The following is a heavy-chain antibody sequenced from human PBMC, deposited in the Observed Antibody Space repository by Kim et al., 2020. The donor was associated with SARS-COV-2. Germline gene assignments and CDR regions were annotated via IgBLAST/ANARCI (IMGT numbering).Heavy chain of an antibody. J-gene: IGHJ6*02. D-gene: IGHD3-10*01. CDR2: LDGSGRTT. CDR3: VKGQNTVIYYALDV. Sequence: GGSLRLSCTASGFTFNNCAMTWVRQAPGRGLEWVSSLDGSGRTTYYAESVKGRFTVSRDNSRNTLSLLMNALRVDDTAVYYCVKGQNTVIYYALDVWGQGTTLPVSS. CDR1: GFTFNNCA. V-gene: IGHV3-23*01.